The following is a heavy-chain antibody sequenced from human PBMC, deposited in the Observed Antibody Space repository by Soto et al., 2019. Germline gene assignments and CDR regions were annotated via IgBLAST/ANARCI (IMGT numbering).Heavy chain of an antibody. CDR3: VKDRDSNSWPSRDV. CDR2: ISPKSGSI. V-gene: IGHV1-18*01. CDR1: GYTFTRNG. D-gene: IGHD3-22*01. Sequence: QVHLVQSGAEVKKPGAPVNVSCKTSGYTFTRNGISWVRQAPGQGLEWMGWISPKSGSIKYAEKFQGRVIMTTDTPTSTAYMELRSLRSDDTAVYYCVKDRDSNSWPSRDVWGPGTTVTVSS. J-gene: IGHJ6*02.